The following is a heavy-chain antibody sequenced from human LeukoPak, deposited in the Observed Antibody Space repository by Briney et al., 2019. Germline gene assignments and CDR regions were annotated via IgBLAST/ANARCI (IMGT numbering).Heavy chain of an antibody. Sequence: PSETLSLTCTVSGGSIYSGSYYWSWIRQPAGKGLEWIGRIYTSGSTNYNPSLKSRVTISVDTSKNQFSLKLSSVTAADTAVYYCARDRRDGYNLYYFDLWGQGTLSPSPQ. CDR3: ARDRRDGYNLYYFDL. J-gene: IGHJ4*02. CDR2: IYTSGST. D-gene: IGHD5-24*01. V-gene: IGHV4-61*02. CDR1: GGSIYSGSYY.